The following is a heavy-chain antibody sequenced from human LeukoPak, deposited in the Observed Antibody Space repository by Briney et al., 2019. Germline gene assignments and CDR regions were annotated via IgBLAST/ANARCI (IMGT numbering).Heavy chain of an antibody. Sequence: SQGLCVTCTVPVDSISGGGYCWSWIRHHPGKGLEWIGYIYYSGSTYYKPSLRTRVTISVDTSKNQFSLKLSSVTAADTAVYYCARQDVVVASIDYWGQGTLVTVSS. D-gene: IGHD2-15*01. CDR1: VDSISGGGYC. V-gene: IGHV4-31*03. CDR3: ARQDVVVASIDY. CDR2: IYYSGST. J-gene: IGHJ4*02.